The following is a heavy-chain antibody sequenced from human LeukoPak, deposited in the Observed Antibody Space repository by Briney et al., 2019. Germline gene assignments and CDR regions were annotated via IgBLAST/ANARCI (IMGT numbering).Heavy chain of an antibody. V-gene: IGHV4-59*01. CDR2: IYDSGST. CDR1: GASFSGYS. D-gene: IGHD3-22*01. J-gene: IGHJ3*02. CDR3: ACLTTAEAFDI. Sequence: SETLSLTCAISGASFSGYSWTWIRQPPGKGLEWIGYIYDSGSTNYNPSLKSRVTISVDTSKNQFSLKLSSVTAADTAVYFCACLTTAEAFDIWGQGTMVTVSS.